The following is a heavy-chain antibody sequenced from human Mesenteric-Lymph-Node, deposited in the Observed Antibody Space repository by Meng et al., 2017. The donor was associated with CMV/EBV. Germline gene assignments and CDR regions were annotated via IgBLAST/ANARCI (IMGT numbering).Heavy chain of an antibody. CDR3: TRQRESSYGPLYYYYYGMDV. CDR1: GFTFSGSA. CDR2: IRSKANSYAT. V-gene: IGHV3-73*01. Sequence: GESLKISCAASGFTFSGSAMHWVRQASGEGLEWVGRIRSKANSYATAYAASVKGRFTISRDDSKNTAYLQMNSLKTEDTAVYYCTRQRESSYGPLYYYYYGMDVWGQGTTVTVSS. J-gene: IGHJ6*02. D-gene: IGHD4-17*01.